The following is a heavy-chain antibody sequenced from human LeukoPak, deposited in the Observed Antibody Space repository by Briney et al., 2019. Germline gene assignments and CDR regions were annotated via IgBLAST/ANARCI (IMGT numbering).Heavy chain of an antibody. CDR3: AKAPVTSCRGAYCYPFDS. CDR2: IYSGGST. Sequence: GGSLRLSCAASGFTVSSNYMSWVRQAPGKGLEWVSLIYSGGSTYHADSVRGRFTISRDNSKNTLYLQMNSLRAEDAAVYFCAKAPVTSCRGAYCYPFDSWGQGTLVTVSS. V-gene: IGHV3-53*01. J-gene: IGHJ4*02. D-gene: IGHD2-21*01. CDR1: GFTVSSNY.